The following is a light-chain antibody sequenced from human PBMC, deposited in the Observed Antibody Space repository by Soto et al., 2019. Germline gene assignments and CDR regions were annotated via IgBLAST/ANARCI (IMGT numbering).Light chain of an antibody. V-gene: IGKV3-20*01. CDR2: GAS. Sequence: EIVMTQSPATLSVSPGERATLSCRASQSASTTVAWYQQKSGQAPRLLIYGASIRATGIPDRFSGSGSGTDFTLTISRLEPEDFAVYYCQQYGSSPLTFGGGTKVDIK. CDR3: QQYGSSPLT. CDR1: QSASTT. J-gene: IGKJ4*01.